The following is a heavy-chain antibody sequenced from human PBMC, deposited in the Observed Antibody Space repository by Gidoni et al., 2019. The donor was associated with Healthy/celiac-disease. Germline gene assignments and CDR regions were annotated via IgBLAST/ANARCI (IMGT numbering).Heavy chain of an antibody. CDR1: VFSLSTSGVG. CDR3: AHGLGYCSGGSCYYWFDP. J-gene: IGHJ5*02. D-gene: IGHD2-15*01. CDR2: IYWDDDK. V-gene: IGHV2-5*02. Sequence: QITLKESGPTLVKPTQTLTLTCTFPVFSLSTSGVGVGWIRQPPGKALEWLALIYWDDDKRYSPSLKSRLTITKDTSKNQVVLTMTNMDPVDTATYYCAHGLGYCSGGSCYYWFDPWGQGTLVTVSS.